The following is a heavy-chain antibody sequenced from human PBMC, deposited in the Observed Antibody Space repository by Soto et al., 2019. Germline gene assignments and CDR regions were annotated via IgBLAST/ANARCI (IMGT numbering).Heavy chain of an antibody. Sequence: QVQLQVSGPGLVRPSETLSLTCTVSGGSIDPYYWSWIRQPPGKGLEWIGFIFYRGRTNYNTSLKSRVTISLDTSKSQFSLRLSSVTAADTAVYFCARALDSSAAPFDYWGQGTLVAVSS. CDR3: ARALDSSAAPFDY. J-gene: IGHJ4*02. CDR1: GGSIDPYY. CDR2: IFYRGRT. D-gene: IGHD2-2*01. V-gene: IGHV4-59*01.